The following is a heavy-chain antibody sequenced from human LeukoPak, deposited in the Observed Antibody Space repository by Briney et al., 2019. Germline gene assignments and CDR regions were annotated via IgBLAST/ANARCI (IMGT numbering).Heavy chain of an antibody. CDR2: ISYDGSNK. CDR3: VVGSSY. CDR1: GFTFSSYA. J-gene: IGHJ4*02. V-gene: IGHV3-30-3*01. Sequence: GRSLRLSCAASGFTFSSYAMHWVRQAPGKGLEWVAVISYDGSNKYYADSVKGRFTISRDNSKNTLYLQMNSLRAEDTAVYYCVVGSSYCGQGTLVTVSS. D-gene: IGHD6-6*01.